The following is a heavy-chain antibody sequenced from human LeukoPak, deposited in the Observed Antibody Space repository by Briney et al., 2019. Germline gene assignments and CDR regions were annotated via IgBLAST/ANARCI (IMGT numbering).Heavy chain of an antibody. Sequence: GGSLRLSCAASGFTFSDHYMDWVRQAPGKGLEWVSGISGSGGSTYYADSVKGRFTISRDNSKNTLYLQMNSLRAEDTAVYYCAKGTGRSSSSLDYWGQGTLVTVSS. J-gene: IGHJ4*02. CDR2: ISGSGGST. CDR3: AKGTGRSSSSLDY. D-gene: IGHD2-2*01. V-gene: IGHV3-23*01. CDR1: GFTFSDHY.